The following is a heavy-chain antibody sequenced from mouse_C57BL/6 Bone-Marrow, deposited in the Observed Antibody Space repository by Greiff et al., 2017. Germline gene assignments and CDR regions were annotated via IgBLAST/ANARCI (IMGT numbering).Heavy chain of an antibody. CDR2: IYPGNSDT. D-gene: IGHD1-1*01. V-gene: IGHV1-5*01. J-gene: IGHJ3*01. Sequence: VQLKESGTVLARPGASVKMSCKTSGYTFTSYWMHWVKQRPGQGLEWIGAIYPGNSDTSYNQKFKGKAKLTAVTSASTAYMELSSLTDEDSAVYYCTKDYYGSSPAWFAYWGQGTLVTVSA. CDR1: GYTFTSYW. CDR3: TKDYYGSSPAWFAY.